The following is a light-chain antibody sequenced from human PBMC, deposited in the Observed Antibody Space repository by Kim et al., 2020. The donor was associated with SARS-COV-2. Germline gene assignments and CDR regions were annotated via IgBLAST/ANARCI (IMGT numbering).Light chain of an antibody. CDR3: QQVRNGPPIT. J-gene: IGKJ5*01. Sequence: PGERATLACRASQSVSSYLAWYPPKPGQAPRVLIYDASNRATGIPARFSGSGSGTDFTLTLSSLEPEDFAVYFCQQVRNGPPITFGQGTRLEIK. CDR2: DAS. CDR1: QSVSSY. V-gene: IGKV3-11*01.